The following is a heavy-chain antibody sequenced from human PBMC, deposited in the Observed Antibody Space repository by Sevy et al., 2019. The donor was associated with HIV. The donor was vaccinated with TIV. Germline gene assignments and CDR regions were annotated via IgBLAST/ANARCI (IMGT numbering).Heavy chain of an antibody. D-gene: IGHD4-4*01. Sequence: GGSLRLSCAASGFSFSTYTMNWVRQAPGKGLEWVSSISSSSSYIHYTHSVKGRFTISRDNAKNSLYLQMNSLRAEDTAVYYCARDQDYKYFDYWGQGTLVTVSS. CDR2: ISSSSSYI. V-gene: IGHV3-21*01. CDR1: GFSFSTYT. CDR3: ARDQDYKYFDY. J-gene: IGHJ4*02.